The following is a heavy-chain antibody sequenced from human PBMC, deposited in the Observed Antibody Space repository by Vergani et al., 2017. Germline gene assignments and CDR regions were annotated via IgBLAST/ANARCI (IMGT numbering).Heavy chain of an antibody. D-gene: IGHD3-10*01. CDR3: ARHGGSGNFYHLFDS. V-gene: IGHV4-31*03. Sequence: QVQLQESGPGLVKPSQTLSLTCTVSGGSISSGGYYWSWIRQHPGKGLEWIGYIYYSGSTYYNPSLKSRVTISVDTSKNLISLKLNSVTAADTALYYCARHGGSGNFYHLFDSWGQGTLVTVSS. CDR1: GGSISSGGYY. J-gene: IGHJ4*02. CDR2: IYYSGST.